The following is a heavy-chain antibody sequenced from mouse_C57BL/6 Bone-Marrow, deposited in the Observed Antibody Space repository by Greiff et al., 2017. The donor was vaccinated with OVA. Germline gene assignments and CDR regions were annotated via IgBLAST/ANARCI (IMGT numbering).Heavy chain of an antibody. Sequence: EVQLVESGGGLVKPGGSLKLSCAASGFTFSDYGMHWVRQAPEKGLEWVAYISSGSSTIYYADTVKGRFTISRDNAKNTLFLQMTSLRSEDTAMYYCARMARLWFAYWGQGTLVTVSA. V-gene: IGHV5-17*01. CDR1: GFTFSDYG. D-gene: IGHD2-12*01. CDR2: ISSGSSTI. J-gene: IGHJ3*01. CDR3: ARMARLWFAY.